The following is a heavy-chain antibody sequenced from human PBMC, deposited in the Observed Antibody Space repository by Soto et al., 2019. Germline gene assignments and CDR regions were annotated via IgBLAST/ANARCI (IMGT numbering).Heavy chain of an antibody. Sequence: GESLKISCKASGYSFTNYWIGWVRQMPGRGLEWMAIINPGNSDTRFSPSFQGQVTVSVDKSVSIAYLQWSSLQASDTAMYYCARQGSGVSLDYWGQGTLVTVSS. CDR1: GYSFTNYW. CDR3: ARQGSGVSLDY. V-gene: IGHV5-51*01. CDR2: INPGNSDT. D-gene: IGHD3-10*01. J-gene: IGHJ4*02.